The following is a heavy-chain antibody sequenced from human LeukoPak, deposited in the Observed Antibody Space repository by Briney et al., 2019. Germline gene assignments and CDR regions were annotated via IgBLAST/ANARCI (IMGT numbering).Heavy chain of an antibody. Sequence: SETLSLTCTVSGGSISNYYWNWIRQPPGKGLEWIGYIYYSGSTNYNPSLKSRVTTSVDTSKNQISLKLSSVTAADTAVYYCARSIRGYSSGWYYFDYWGQGTLITVSS. CDR1: GGSISNYY. D-gene: IGHD6-19*01. J-gene: IGHJ4*02. V-gene: IGHV4-59*12. CDR3: ARSIRGYSSGWYYFDY. CDR2: IYYSGST.